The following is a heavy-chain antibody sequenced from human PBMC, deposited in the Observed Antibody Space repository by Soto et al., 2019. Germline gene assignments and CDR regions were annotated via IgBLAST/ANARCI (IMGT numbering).Heavy chain of an antibody. J-gene: IGHJ5*02. CDR1: GGSISSSSYY. V-gene: IGHV4-39*01. Sequence: SETLSLTCTVSGGSISSSSYYWGWIRQPPGKGLEWIGSIYYSGSTYYNPSLKSRVTISVDTSKNQFSLKLSSVTAADTAVYYCAGSWFGERGWFDPWGQGTLVTVSS. D-gene: IGHD3-10*01. CDR2: IYYSGST. CDR3: AGSWFGERGWFDP.